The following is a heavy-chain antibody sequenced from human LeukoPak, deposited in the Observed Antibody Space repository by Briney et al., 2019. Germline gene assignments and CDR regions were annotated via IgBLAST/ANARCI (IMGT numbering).Heavy chain of an antibody. CDR2: ISGTGDSP. Sequence: GGSLRLSCAASGFTFRSYAMNWVRQAPGKGLEWVSAISGTGDSPHYADSVKGRFTISRDNSKNTLYLQMSSLRAEDTAFYYCAKDIGWFGPWGQGTLVTVSS. CDR3: AKDIGWFGP. CDR1: GFTFRSYA. J-gene: IGHJ5*02. V-gene: IGHV3-23*01.